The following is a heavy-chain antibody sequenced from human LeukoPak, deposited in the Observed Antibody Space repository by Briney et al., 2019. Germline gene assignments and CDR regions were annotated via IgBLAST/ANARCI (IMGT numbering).Heavy chain of an antibody. Sequence: GGSLRLSCAASGFTFSSYGMHWVRQAPGKGLEWVAVIWYDGSNKYYADSVKGRFTISRDNSKNTLYLQMNSLRAEDTAVYYCARDLTPDYYDSSGYFDYWGQGTLVTVSS. CDR3: ARDLTPDYYDSSGYFDY. CDR2: IWYDGSNK. V-gene: IGHV3-33*01. D-gene: IGHD3-22*01. CDR1: GFTFSSYG. J-gene: IGHJ4*02.